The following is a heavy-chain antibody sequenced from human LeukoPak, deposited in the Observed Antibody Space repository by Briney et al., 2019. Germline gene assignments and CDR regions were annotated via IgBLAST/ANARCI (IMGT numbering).Heavy chain of an antibody. D-gene: IGHD2-2*01. CDR1: GGSISSYY. V-gene: IGHV4-59*01. J-gene: IGHJ4*02. CDR3: ARKTASSQAGFDY. CDR2: IYYSGST. Sequence: PSETLSLTCTVSGGSISSYYWSWIRQPPGKGLEWIGYIYYSGSTNYNPSLKSRVTISVDTSKNQFSLKLSSVTAADTAVYYCARKTASSQAGFDYWGQGTLVTVSS.